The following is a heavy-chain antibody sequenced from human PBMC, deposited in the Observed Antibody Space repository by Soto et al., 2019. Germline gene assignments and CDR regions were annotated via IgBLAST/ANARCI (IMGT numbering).Heavy chain of an antibody. CDR2: IYHSGST. CDR3: ARDDSSSWGMDV. Sequence: XEALALTCSVSGYSMSSGYYWGWIRQPPGKGLEWIGSIYHSGSTYYNPSLKSRVTISVDTSKNQFSLKLSSVTAADTAVYYCARDDSSSWGMDVWGQGTTVTVSS. D-gene: IGHD6-6*01. V-gene: IGHV4-38-2*02. J-gene: IGHJ6*02. CDR1: GYSMSSGYY.